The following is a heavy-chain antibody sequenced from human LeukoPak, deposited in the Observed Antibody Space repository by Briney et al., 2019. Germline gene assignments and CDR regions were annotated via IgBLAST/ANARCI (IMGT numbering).Heavy chain of an antibody. CDR3: ARSSSWYNWFDP. CDR1: GFTVSSNY. Sequence: QTGGSLRLSCAASGFTVSSNYMSWVRQAPGKGLEWVSVIYSGGSTYYADSVKGRFTISRDNSKNTLYLQMNSLRAEDTAVYYCARSSSWYNWFDPWGQGTLVTVSS. CDR2: IYSGGST. V-gene: IGHV3-66*01. J-gene: IGHJ5*02. D-gene: IGHD6-13*01.